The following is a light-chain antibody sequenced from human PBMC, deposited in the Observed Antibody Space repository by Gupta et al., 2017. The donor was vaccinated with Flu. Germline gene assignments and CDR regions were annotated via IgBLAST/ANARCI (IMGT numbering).Light chain of an antibody. Sequence: DIQMTQSPSSLSASVGDRVTITCRGSQHITTSLNWYQQKPGKAPQLLIYDASNLETGVPSRFSGSGCGTYFTITISRLEAEDVSTYYCQHYDKIPVTFGQGTRLDI. CDR2: DAS. V-gene: IGKV1-33*01. J-gene: IGKJ5*01. CDR3: QHYDKIPVT. CDR1: QHITTS.